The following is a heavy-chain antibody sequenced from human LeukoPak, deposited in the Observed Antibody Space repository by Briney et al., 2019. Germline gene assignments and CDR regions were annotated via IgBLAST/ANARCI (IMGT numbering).Heavy chain of an antibody. D-gene: IGHD6-6*01. V-gene: IGHV3-23*01. CDR3: AKVGCVGTSSFSLTLRAHYYVYYTDV. CDR1: GFTFSDYA. Sequence: GASLRLSCTASGFTFSDYAMHWVRQAPGKGLECVASKSHTGARTYYADSVKGRFTISRDNAALHLQMSRLRADDSAMYFCAKVGCVGTSSFSLTLRAHYYVYYTDVWGKGTAVTVS. J-gene: IGHJ6*03. CDR2: KSHTGART.